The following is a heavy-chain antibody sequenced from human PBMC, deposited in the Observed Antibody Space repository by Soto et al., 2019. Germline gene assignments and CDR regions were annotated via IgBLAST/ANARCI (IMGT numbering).Heavy chain of an antibody. J-gene: IGHJ6*02. CDR3: ARDGDKYGSGSYGGMDV. V-gene: IGHV1-69*06. CDR1: GGTFSSYA. D-gene: IGHD3-10*01. CDR2: IIPIFGTA. Sequence: ASVKVSCKXSGGTFSSYAISWVRQAPGQGLEWMGGIIPIFGTANYAQKFQGRVTITADKSTSTAYMELSSLRSEDTAVYYCARDGDKYGSGSYGGMDVWGQGTTVTVSS.